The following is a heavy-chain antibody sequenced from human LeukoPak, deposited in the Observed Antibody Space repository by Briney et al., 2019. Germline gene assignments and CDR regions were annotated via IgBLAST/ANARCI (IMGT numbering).Heavy chain of an antibody. D-gene: IGHD4-17*01. CDR2: ISAYNGKT. CDR1: AYTFTSYG. J-gene: IGHJ6*02. CDR3: TRGRIDYGDYVDYYYYGMDV. V-gene: IGHV1-18*01. Sequence: ASVRVSCKASAYTFTSYGVSWVRQAPGQGLEWMGWISAYNGKTKCAQKLQGRVTMTTETSTSTAYMELRSLRSDDTAVYYCTRGRIDYGDYVDYYYYGMDVWGQGTTVTVSS.